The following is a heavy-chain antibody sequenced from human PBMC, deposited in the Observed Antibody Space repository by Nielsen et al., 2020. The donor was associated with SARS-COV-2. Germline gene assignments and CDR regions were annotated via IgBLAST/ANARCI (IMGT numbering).Heavy chain of an antibody. V-gene: IGHV5-51*01. CDR1: GYSFTSYW. Sequence: GGSLRLSCKGSGYSFTSYWIGWVRQMPGKGLEWMGIIYPGDSDTRYSPSFQGQVTISADKSISTAYLQWSSLKASDTAMYYCARLFRNYDILTGYYPQYYFDYWGQGTLVTVSS. CDR2: IYPGDSDT. CDR3: ARLFRNYDILTGYYPQYYFDY. D-gene: IGHD3-9*01. J-gene: IGHJ4*02.